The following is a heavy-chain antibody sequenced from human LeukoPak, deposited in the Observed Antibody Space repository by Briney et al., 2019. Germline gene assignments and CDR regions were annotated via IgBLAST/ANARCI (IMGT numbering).Heavy chain of an antibody. CDR1: RGSVKTYS. CDR2: VSYSGAA. CDR3: ARHPVGPGGLDV. Sequence: TSETLSLTCTVSRGSVKTYSWSWVRQPPGKGLEWIGYVSYSGAANYNPSLKSRVTISVDTSKNQFSLKLSSVTAADTAVYYCARHPVGPGGLDVWGQGTTVTVSS. J-gene: IGHJ6*02. V-gene: IGHV4-59*08.